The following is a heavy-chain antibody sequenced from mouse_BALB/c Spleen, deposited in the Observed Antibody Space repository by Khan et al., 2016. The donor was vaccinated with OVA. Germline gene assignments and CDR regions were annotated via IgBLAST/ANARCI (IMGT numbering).Heavy chain of an antibody. CDR3: AKNYRYDVYFDY. Sequence: VQLQQSGPELVKPGASVRMSCKASGYTFTSYVIHWVKQKPGQGLEWIGNIYPYNDDTKYNEKFKGKATLTSDKSSSPAYMELFSLTSEDSAVYYWAKNYRYDVYFDYWGQGTTLTVSS. D-gene: IGHD2-12*01. CDR2: IYPYNDDT. CDR1: GYTFTSYV. J-gene: IGHJ2*01. V-gene: IGHV1S136*01.